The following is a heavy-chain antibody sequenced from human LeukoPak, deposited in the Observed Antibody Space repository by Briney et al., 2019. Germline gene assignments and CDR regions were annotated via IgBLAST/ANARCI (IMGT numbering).Heavy chain of an antibody. D-gene: IGHD2-15*01. CDR3: ARDEGCSGGSCYSGRFDY. CDR2: ISAYNGNT. V-gene: IGHV1-18*01. Sequence: ASVKVSCKASGYTFTSYGISWVRQAPGQGLEWMGWISAYNGNTNYAQKLQGRVTMTTDTSTRTAYMELRSLRSDDTAVYYCARDEGCSGGSCYSGRFDYWGQGTLVTVSS. CDR1: GYTFTSYG. J-gene: IGHJ4*02.